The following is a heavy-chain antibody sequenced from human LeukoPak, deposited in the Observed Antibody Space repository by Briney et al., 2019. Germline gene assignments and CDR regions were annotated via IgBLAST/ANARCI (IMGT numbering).Heavy chain of an antibody. D-gene: IGHD3-22*01. CDR2: IFHGRT. CDR1: GASVSSTEYY. V-gene: IGHV4-30-4*01. CDR3: ASAVDYYYDSSGFRY. J-gene: IGHJ4*02. Sequence: PSQTLSLTCTVSGASVSSTEYYWSWVRQPPGRGLEWIGYIFHGRTFYSPSLKSRAAISVDTSKNQFTLRLTSVTAADTAVYFCASAVDYYYDSSGFRYWGQGTLVPVSS.